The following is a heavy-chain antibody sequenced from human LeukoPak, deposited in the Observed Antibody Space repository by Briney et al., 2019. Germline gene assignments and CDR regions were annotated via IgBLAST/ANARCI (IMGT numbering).Heavy chain of an antibody. J-gene: IGHJ4*02. CDR3: ARDNYDSSGYYFD. D-gene: IGHD3-22*01. Sequence: GGSLRLSCAASGFTFSSYEMNWVGQAPGKGLEWVSYISSSGSTTHYADSVKGRSTISRDNAKNSLYLQMNSLRAEDTAVYYCARDNYDSSGYYFDWGQGTLVTVSS. CDR1: GFTFSSYE. CDR2: ISSSGSTT. V-gene: IGHV3-48*03.